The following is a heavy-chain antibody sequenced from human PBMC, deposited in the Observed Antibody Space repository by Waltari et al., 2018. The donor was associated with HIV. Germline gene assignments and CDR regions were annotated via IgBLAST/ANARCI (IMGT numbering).Heavy chain of an antibody. CDR3: ARHLMVRGVKSWPENAFDI. V-gene: IGHV4-39*01. CDR2: IYYSGST. Sequence: QLQLQESGPGLVKPSETLSLTCTVSGGSHRRRCSCWGWIPHPPWNGLEWSGSIYYSGSTYYNPSLKSRVTISVDTSKNQFSLKLSSVTAADTAVYYCARHLMVRGVKSWPENAFDIWGQGTMVTVSS. D-gene: IGHD3-10*01. J-gene: IGHJ3*02. CDR1: GGSHRRRCSC.